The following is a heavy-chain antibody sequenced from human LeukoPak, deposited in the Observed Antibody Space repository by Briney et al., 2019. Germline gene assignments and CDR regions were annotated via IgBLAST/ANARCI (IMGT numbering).Heavy chain of an antibody. V-gene: IGHV1-46*01. Sequence: ASVKVSCKASGYTFTSYYMHWVRQAPGQGLEWMGIINPSGGSTSYAQKFQGRVTMTRDTSTSTVYMELSSLRSEGTAVYYCAREVGDRWLQFSSSFWFDPWGQGTLVTVSS. CDR1: GYTFTSYY. CDR2: INPSGGST. CDR3: AREVGDRWLQFSSSFWFDP. J-gene: IGHJ5*02. D-gene: IGHD5-24*01.